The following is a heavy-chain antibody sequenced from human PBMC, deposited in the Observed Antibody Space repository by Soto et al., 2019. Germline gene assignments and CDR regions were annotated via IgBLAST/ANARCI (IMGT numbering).Heavy chain of an antibody. CDR1: GGSISSSSYY. Sequence: QLQLQESGPGLVKPSETLSLTCTVSGGSISSSSYYWGWIRQPPGKGREWIGSIYYSGSTYYNPSLKGRVPLSVATSKTRFSRKLSSVTAADTALYYCARQGPIFGVALYSFAYWGQGPLVTVSS. CDR3: ARQGPIFGVALYSFAY. V-gene: IGHV4-39*01. D-gene: IGHD3-3*01. J-gene: IGHJ4*02. CDR2: IYYSGST.